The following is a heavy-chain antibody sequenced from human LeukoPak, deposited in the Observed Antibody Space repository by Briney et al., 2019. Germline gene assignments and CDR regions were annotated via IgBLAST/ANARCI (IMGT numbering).Heavy chain of an antibody. D-gene: IGHD3-10*01. V-gene: IGHV4-59*01. CDR3: ARGGYYGSGNDFRFDP. CDR2: IYYSGST. Sequence: SETLSLTCTVSRGSINSYYWSWIRQPPGKGLEWIGYIYYSGSTNYKPSLKSRVTISVDTSKNQFSLKLNSGTAADTAVYYCARGGYYGSGNDFRFDPWGQGTLVTVSS. CDR1: RGSINSYY. J-gene: IGHJ5*02.